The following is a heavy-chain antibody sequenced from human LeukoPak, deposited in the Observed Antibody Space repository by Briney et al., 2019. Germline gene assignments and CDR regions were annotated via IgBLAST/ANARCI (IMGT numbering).Heavy chain of an antibody. CDR3: AKGGSGWYLGDD. Sequence: PGRSLRLSCAASGFTFSSYGMHWVRQAPGEGLEWVAVISYDGSNKYYADSVKGRFTISGDNSKNTLYLQMNSLRAEDTAVYYCAKGGSGWYLGDDWGQGTLVTVSS. CDR2: ISYDGSNK. J-gene: IGHJ4*02. V-gene: IGHV3-30*18. CDR1: GFTFSSYG. D-gene: IGHD6-19*01.